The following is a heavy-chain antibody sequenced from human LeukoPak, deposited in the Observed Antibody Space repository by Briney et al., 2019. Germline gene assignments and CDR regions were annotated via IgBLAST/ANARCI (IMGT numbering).Heavy chain of an antibody. D-gene: IGHD1-26*01. J-gene: IGHJ6*02. Sequence: ASVKVSCKASGDTFTRDYMHWVRQDPGPGLERRGIINPSGGSTSYAQKFQGRVTMTRDTSTSTVYMELSSLRSEDTAMYYCGRDQKVGATPYFGMDVWGQGTTVTASS. V-gene: IGHV1-46*01. CDR1: GDTFTRDY. CDR2: INPSGGST. CDR3: GRDQKVGATPYFGMDV.